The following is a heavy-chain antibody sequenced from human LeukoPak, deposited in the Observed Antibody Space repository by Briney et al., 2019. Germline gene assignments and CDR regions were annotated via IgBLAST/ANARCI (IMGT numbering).Heavy chain of an antibody. Sequence: PGGSLRLSCAASGFTFDDYAMHWVRQAPGKGLEWVSLISWDGGSTYYADSVKGRFTISRDNSKNSLYLQMNSLRAEDTALYYCAKGPMVPRQVGAYYYYYGMDVWGQGTTVTVSS. CDR2: ISWDGGST. CDR1: GFTFDDYA. CDR3: AKGPMVPRQVGAYYYYYGMDV. J-gene: IGHJ6*02. D-gene: IGHD1-26*01. V-gene: IGHV3-43D*03.